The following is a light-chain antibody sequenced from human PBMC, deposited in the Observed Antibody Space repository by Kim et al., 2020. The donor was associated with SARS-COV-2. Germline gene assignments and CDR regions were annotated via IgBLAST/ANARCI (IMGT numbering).Light chain of an antibody. Sequence: APGKTDRITCGGNNMGSKSVHWYQQKPGQATVLVIYYDSDRPSGIPERFSGANSGNTATLTISRVEAGDEADYYCQVWDSSSDHRVFGGGTQLTVL. CDR1: NMGSKS. CDR2: YDS. V-gene: IGLV3-21*04. CDR3: QVWDSSSDHRV. J-gene: IGLJ3*02.